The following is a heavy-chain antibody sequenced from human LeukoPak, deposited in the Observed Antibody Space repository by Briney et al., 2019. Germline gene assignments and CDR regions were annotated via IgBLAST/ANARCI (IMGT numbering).Heavy chain of an antibody. D-gene: IGHD2-2*01. V-gene: IGHV1-18*03. CDR3: ARSRYCSSTSCYDFDY. Sequence: GASVKVSCKASGYTFTSYGISWVRQAPGQGLEWMGWISAYNGNTNYAQKLQGRVTMTTDTSTSTAYMELSSLRSEDMAVYYCARSRYCSSTSCYDFDYWGQGTLVTVSS. CDR1: GYTFTSYG. J-gene: IGHJ4*02. CDR2: ISAYNGNT.